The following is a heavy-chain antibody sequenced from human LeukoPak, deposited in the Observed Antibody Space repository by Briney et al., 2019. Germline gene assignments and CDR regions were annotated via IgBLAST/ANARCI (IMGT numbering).Heavy chain of an antibody. D-gene: IGHD1-26*01. CDR3: ATLGATSFDY. J-gene: IGHJ4*02. CDR2: IVPHSGGT. Sequence: ASVKVSCKTSGYTFSDYYIHWVRQAPGQGLEWMGWIVPHSGGTKYAQKFQGRVTMTRDTSISTAYMELSRLRYDDTAVYYCATLGATSFDYWGQGALVTDSS. V-gene: IGHV1-2*02. CDR1: GYTFSDYY.